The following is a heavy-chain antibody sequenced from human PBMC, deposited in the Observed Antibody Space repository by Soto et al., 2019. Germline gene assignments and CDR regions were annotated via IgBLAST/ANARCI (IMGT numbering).Heavy chain of an antibody. Sequence: GGSLRLSCAASGFTFSSYVLSWVRQAPGKGLEWVSSISGSSVSIYYADSVKGRFTISRDNSKNTLFLQMNSLRAEDTAVYYCATTITMIVVVTHFDYWGQGTLVTVSS. CDR2: ISGSSVSI. CDR3: ATTITMIVVVTHFDY. CDR1: GFTFSSYV. D-gene: IGHD3-22*01. J-gene: IGHJ4*02. V-gene: IGHV3-23*01.